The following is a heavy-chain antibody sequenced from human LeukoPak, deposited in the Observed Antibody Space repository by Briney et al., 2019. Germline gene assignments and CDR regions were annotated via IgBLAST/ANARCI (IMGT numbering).Heavy chain of an antibody. Sequence: GGSLRLSCAASGFTVTYSYMSWVRQTPGKGLEWVSIMYAGDGAAYYADSVKARFTISTDHSQNMVNLQMNSLRIEDTAVYFCASGKGVYEFAWLDPWGQGIPVFVSS. J-gene: IGHJ5*02. CDR3: ASGKGVYEFAWLDP. D-gene: IGHD5/OR15-5a*01. V-gene: IGHV3-66*02. CDR2: MYAGDGAA. CDR1: GFTVTYSY.